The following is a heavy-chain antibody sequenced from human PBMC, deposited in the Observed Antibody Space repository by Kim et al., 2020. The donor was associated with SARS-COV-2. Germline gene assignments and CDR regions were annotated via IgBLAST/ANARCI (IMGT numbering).Heavy chain of an antibody. CDR2: IWYEGSNK. CDR1: GFTFSSYG. CDR3: AREESNEVYQGWGGGGWFDP. D-gene: IGHD3-16*01. Sequence: GGSLRLSCAASGFTFSSYGMHWVRQAPGKGLEWVAVIWYEGSNKYYADSVKGRFTISRDNSKNTLYLQMNSLRAEDTAVYYCAREESNEVYQGWGGGGWFDPWGQGTLVTVSS. J-gene: IGHJ5*02. V-gene: IGHV3-33*01.